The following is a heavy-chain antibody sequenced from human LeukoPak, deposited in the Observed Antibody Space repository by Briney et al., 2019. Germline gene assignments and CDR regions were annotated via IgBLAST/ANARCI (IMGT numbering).Heavy chain of an antibody. CDR3: ARTPGPGGSRGWQQLAYYYYYYMDV. D-gene: IGHD6-13*01. J-gene: IGHJ6*03. CDR1: GGSISSYY. Sequence: PSETLSFTCTVSGGSISSYYWSWIRQPPGKGLEWIGEINHSGSTNYNPSLKSRVTISVDTSKNQFSLKLSSVTAADTAVYYCARTPGPGGSRGWQQLAYYYYYYMDVWGKGTTVTVSS. CDR2: INHSGST. V-gene: IGHV4-34*01.